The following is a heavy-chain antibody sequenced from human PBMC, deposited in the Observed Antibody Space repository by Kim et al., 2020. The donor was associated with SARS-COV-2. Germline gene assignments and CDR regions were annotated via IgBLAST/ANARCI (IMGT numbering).Heavy chain of an antibody. CDR1: GYTFTSYG. J-gene: IGHJ5*02. D-gene: IGHD3-3*01. Sequence: ASVKVSCKASGYTFTSYGISWVRQAPGQGLEWMGWISAYNGNTNYAQKLQGRVTMTTDTSTSTAYMELRSLRSDDTAVYYCARGGRLNFWSGYYNWFDPWGQGTLVTVSS. V-gene: IGHV1-18*04. CDR3: ARGGRLNFWSGYYNWFDP. CDR2: ISAYNGNT.